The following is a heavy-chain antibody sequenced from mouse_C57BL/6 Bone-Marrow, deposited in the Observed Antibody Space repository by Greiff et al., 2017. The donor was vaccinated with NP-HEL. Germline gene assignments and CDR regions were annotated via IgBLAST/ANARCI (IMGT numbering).Heavy chain of an antibody. CDR2: ISSGGSYT. CDR1: GFTFSSYG. CDR3: ARRGMVTNYFDY. D-gene: IGHD2-2*01. V-gene: IGHV5-6*01. J-gene: IGHJ2*01. Sequence: EVHLVESGGDLVKPGGSLKLSCAASGFTFSSYGMSWVRQTPDKRLEWVATISSGGSYTYYPDSVKGRFTISRDNAKNTLYLQMSSLKSEDTAMYYCARRGMVTNYFDYWGQGTTLTVSS.